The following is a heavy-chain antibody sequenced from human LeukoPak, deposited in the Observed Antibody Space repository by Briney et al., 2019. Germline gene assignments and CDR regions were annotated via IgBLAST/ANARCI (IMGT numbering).Heavy chain of an antibody. J-gene: IGHJ5*02. Sequence: ASVKVSCKASGYTFTSYGISRVRQAPGQGLEWMGWISAYNGNTNYAQKLQGRVTMTTDTSTSTAYMELRSLRSDDTAVYYCARDESNYDFWSGYVRNWFDPWGQRTLVTVSS. CDR2: ISAYNGNT. CDR3: ARDESNYDFWSGYVRNWFDP. CDR1: GYTFTSYG. V-gene: IGHV1-18*01. D-gene: IGHD3-3*01.